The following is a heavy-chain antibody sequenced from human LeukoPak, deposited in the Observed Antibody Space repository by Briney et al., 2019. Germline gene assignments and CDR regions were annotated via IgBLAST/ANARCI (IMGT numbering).Heavy chain of an antibody. CDR2: ISSSSNTI. J-gene: IGHJ6*03. D-gene: IGHD3-9*01. CDR3: ASPRPSGSFDWFPEYFNYYMDV. Sequence: PGESLTLSCTSSTFTFKSYEMNWVRQAPGRGLEWISYISSSSNTIYYADSVKGRFTVSRDNAENSLYLQMNSLRAEDTAIYYCASPRPSGSFDWFPEYFNYYMDVWGKGTTVSVSS. CDR1: TFTFKSYE. V-gene: IGHV3-48*03.